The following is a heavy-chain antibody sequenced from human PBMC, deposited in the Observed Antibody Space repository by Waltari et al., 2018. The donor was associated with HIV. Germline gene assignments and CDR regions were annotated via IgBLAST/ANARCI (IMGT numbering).Heavy chain of an antibody. Sequence: EVQLVESGGGLVKPGGSLRLSCAASGFTFSSYSMNWVRQAPGKGLEWVSSISSSSYIYYADSVKGRFTIARDNAKNSLYLQMNSLRAEDTAVYYCAREPIGGGSQTDYWGQGTLVTVSS. V-gene: IGHV3-21*01. CDR1: GFTFSSYS. D-gene: IGHD1-26*01. CDR2: ISSSSYI. CDR3: AREPIGGGSQTDY. J-gene: IGHJ4*02.